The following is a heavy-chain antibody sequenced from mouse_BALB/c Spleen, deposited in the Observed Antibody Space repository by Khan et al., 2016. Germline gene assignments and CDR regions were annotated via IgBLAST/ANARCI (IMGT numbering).Heavy chain of an antibody. CDR1: GFSLTSYG. J-gene: IGHJ2*01. V-gene: IGHV2-2*02. Sequence: QVQLQQSGPGLVQPSQCLSITCTVSGFSLTSYGVHWVRQSPGKGLEWLGVIWSGGSTDYNAAFISRLSISKDNSKSQVFFKMNSLQANDTAIYYCVQLGLDYWGQGTTLTVSS. CDR3: VQLGLDY. D-gene: IGHD4-1*02. CDR2: IWSGGST.